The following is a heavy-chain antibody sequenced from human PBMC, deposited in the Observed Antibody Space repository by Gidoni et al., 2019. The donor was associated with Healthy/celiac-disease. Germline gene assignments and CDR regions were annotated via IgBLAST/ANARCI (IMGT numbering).Heavy chain of an antibody. CDR3: ARDKGPYIVVVPAAMSDAFDI. Sequence: LEWMGWINPNSGGTNYAQKFQGRVTMTRDTSISTAYMELSRLRSDDTAVYYCARDKGPYIVVVPAAMSDAFDIWGQGTMVTVSS. CDR2: INPNSGGT. V-gene: IGHV1-2*02. J-gene: IGHJ3*02. D-gene: IGHD2-2*01.